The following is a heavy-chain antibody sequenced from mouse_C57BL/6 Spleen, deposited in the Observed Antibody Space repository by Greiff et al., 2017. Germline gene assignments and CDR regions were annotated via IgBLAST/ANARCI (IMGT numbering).Heavy chain of an antibody. V-gene: IGHV5-16*01. J-gene: IGHJ2*01. D-gene: IGHD1-1*01. CDR3: ARIRDYYGSSYFDY. CDR1: GFTFSDYY. CDR2: INYDGSST. Sequence: EVKLVESEGGLVQPGSSMKLSCTASGFTFSDYYMAWVRQVPEKGLEWVANINYDGSSTYYLDSLKSRFIISRDNAKNILYLQMSSLKSEDTATYYCARIRDYYGSSYFDYWGQGTTLTVSS.